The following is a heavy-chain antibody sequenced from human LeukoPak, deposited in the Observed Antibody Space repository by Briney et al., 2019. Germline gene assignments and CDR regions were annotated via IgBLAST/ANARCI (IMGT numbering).Heavy chain of an antibody. J-gene: IGHJ4*02. Sequence: PGGSLRLSCAASGFTFSGSAIHWVRQASGKGLEWFGRIKSETDGGTTDYAAPVKGTFTILRDDSKNTLYLQMNSLKTEDTAVYYCTTAYYYDRSGYYYLYWGQGTLVTVSS. CDR2: IKSETDGGTT. V-gene: IGHV3-15*01. D-gene: IGHD3-22*01. CDR3: TTAYYYDRSGYYYLY. CDR1: GFTFSGSA.